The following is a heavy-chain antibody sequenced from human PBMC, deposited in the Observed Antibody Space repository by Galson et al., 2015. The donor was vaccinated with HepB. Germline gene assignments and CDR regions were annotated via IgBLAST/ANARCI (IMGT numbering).Heavy chain of an antibody. CDR1: GFSFSGSW. J-gene: IGHJ3*02. CDR2: LNERASPE. CDR3: ARDPRRGALDI. V-gene: IGHV3-7*01. Sequence: SLRLACAASGFSFSGSWMSWVRQTPGKGLEWVANLNERASPEYFVDSVKGRFPISRDNAKNSLFLQMNSLGAEDTAVYYCARDPRRGALDIWGLGTTVTVSS.